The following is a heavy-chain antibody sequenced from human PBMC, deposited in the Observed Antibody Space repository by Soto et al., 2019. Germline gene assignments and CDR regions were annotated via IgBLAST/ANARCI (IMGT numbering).Heavy chain of an antibody. Sequence: QVQLVQSGAEVKKPGSSVKVSCKASGGTFSSYAISWVRQAPGQGLEGMGGIIPIFGIANYAKKFQGRVPITPDESTSTAYMELSGPMSEDTAVYYCARVLSNGYDPSFDYCGQGTLVTVSS. CDR2: IIPIFGIA. V-gene: IGHV1-69*01. D-gene: IGHD5-12*01. J-gene: IGHJ4*02. CDR3: ARVLSNGYDPSFDY. CDR1: GGTFSSYA.